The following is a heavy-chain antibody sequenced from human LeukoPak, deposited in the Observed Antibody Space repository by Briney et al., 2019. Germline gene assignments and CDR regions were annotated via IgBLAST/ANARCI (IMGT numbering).Heavy chain of an antibody. CDR2: ITSGGDYT. Sequence: GGSVRLSCAASGFTFNTFNMNWLRQAPGKGLEWVSSITSGGDYTYYADSVKGRFTTSRDNAKNSLSLQLNSLRAEDTAVYYCARGHYDVLAASYKWTPDYWGQGTLVTVSS. CDR1: GFTFNTFN. CDR3: ARGHYDVLAASYKWTPDY. J-gene: IGHJ4*02. V-gene: IGHV3-21*01. D-gene: IGHD3-9*01.